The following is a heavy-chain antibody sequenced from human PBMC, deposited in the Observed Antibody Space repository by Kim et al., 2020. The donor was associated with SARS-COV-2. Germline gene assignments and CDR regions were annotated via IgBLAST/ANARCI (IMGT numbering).Heavy chain of an antibody. CDR1: GFSLRTSGVG. Sequence: SGPTLVNPTHTLTLTCTFSGFSLRTSGVGVGWIRQPPGKALEWLALIYWDDHKHYSPSLKSRLTITKDTSKNQVVLSMTNMDPVDTATYYCVHRDTDDCSGGRCYSWCDPWGQGTLVIVSS. V-gene: IGHV2-5*02. CDR2: IYWDDHK. D-gene: IGHD2-15*01. J-gene: IGHJ5*02. CDR3: VHRDTDDCSGGRCYSWCDP.